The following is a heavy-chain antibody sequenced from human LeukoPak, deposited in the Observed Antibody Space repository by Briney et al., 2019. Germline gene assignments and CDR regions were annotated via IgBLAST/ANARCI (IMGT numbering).Heavy chain of an antibody. D-gene: IGHD3-3*01. CDR1: GFTFSSYG. V-gene: IGHV3-33*01. J-gene: IGHJ6*02. Sequence: GRSLRLSCAASGFTFSSYGMHRVRQAPGKGLEWVAVIWYDGSNKYYADSVKGRFTISRDNSKNTLYLQMNSLRAEDTAVYYCARDGLSWQVRYDFWSGYDKYGMDVWGQGTTVTVSS. CDR3: ARDGLSWQVRYDFWSGYDKYGMDV. CDR2: IWYDGSNK.